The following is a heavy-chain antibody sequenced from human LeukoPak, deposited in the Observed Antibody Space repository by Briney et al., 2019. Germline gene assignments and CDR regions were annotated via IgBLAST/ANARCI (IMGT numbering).Heavy chain of an antibody. V-gene: IGHV3-21*01. CDR1: GFTFSSYW. CDR2: ISSGSSYI. J-gene: IGHJ4*02. Sequence: GGSLRLSCAASGFTFSSYWMSWVRQAPGKGLEWVSSISSGSSYIYYADSLKGRFTISRDNAKNSLYLQMNGLRADDTAVYYCARDCGGDCYSHYFDYWGQGTLVTVSS. D-gene: IGHD2-21*02. CDR3: ARDCGGDCYSHYFDY.